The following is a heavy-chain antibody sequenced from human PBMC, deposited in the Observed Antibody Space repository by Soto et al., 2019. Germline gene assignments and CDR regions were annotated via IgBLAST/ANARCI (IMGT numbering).Heavy chain of an antibody. CDR1: GFALSTTGVG. V-gene: IGHV2-5*01. J-gene: IGHJ4*02. CDR2: IYWNDDK. CDR3: AHRLPRGYQQWVCLDY. D-gene: IGHD6-19*01. Sequence: ESGPTLVNPTQTLTLTCTFSGFALSTTGVGVGWIRQPPGKALEWLALIYWNDDKRYSPSLRSRLTITKDTSKNQVVLTMTNMDPVDTATYYCAHRLPRGYQQWVCLDYWGQGTLVTVSS.